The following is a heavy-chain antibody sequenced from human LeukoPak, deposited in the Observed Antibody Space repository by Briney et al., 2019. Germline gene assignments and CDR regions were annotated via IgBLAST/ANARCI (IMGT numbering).Heavy chain of an antibody. D-gene: IGHD5-18*01. CDR2: INTDGSST. CDR3: AREKYQRGYSY. J-gene: IGHJ4*02. V-gene: IGHV3-74*01. CDR1: GFTFSDYW. Sequence: GGSLRLSCAASGFTFSDYWMHWVRQAPGKGLVWVSHINTDGSSTTYADSVKGRFTISGDNAKNTLYLQMNSLRAEDTAVYYCAREKYQRGYSYWGQGTLVTVSS.